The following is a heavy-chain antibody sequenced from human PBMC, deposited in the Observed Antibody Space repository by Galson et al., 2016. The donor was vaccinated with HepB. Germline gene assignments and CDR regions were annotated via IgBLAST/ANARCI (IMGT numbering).Heavy chain of an antibody. CDR2: IYYSGRT. J-gene: IGHJ3*02. CDR1: GGSVSSGSYY. CDR3: ARVNRDIEDAFDM. V-gene: IGHV4-61*01. Sequence: SETLSLTCTVSGGSVSSGSYYWSWIRQPPGKGLEWIGFIYYSGRTNYSPSLKSRVTISVDTSKDEFSLKLRSVTAADTAVYYCARVNRDIEDAFDMWGQGTMVTVSS. D-gene: IGHD5-12*01.